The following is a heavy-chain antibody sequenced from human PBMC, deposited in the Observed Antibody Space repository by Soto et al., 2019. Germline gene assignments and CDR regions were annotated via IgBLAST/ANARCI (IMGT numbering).Heavy chain of an antibody. CDR2: THYSGST. CDR3: AREKGDYGDPFDY. V-gene: IGHV4-59*01. J-gene: IGHJ4*02. D-gene: IGHD4-17*01. CDR1: GGSISSYY. Sequence: SETLSLTCTVSGGSISSYYWSWIRQPPGKGLEWIGYTHYSGSTNYNPSLKSRVTISVDTSKNQFSLKLSSVTAADTAVYYCAREKGDYGDPFDYWGQGTLVTVSS.